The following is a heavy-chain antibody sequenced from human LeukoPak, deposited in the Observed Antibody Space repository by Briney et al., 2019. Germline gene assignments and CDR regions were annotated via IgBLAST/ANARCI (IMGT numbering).Heavy chain of an antibody. J-gene: IGHJ4*02. V-gene: IGHV4-61*02. CDR3: ARTEPGGKFAY. CDR2: IYTSGST. D-gene: IGHD1-14*01. CDR1: GGSISSGGYY. Sequence: SQTLSLTCTVSGGSISSGGYYWSWIRQPPGKGLEWIGRIYTSGSTNYDPSLESRVIISMDTSKNQFSLRLNSVTAADTAVYYCARTEPGGKFAYWGQGALVTVSS.